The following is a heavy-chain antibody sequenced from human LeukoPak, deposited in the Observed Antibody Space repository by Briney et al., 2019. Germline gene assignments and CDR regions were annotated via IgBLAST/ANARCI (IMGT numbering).Heavy chain of an antibody. D-gene: IGHD3-10*01. CDR3: ARVYGSGSLDY. Sequence: SVKVSCKASGGTFSSYAISWVRQAPGQGLEWMGRIIPILGIANYAQKFQGRVTITADKSTSTAYMELSSLRSEDTAVYYCARVYGSGSLDYWGQGTLVTVSS. V-gene: IGHV1-69*04. J-gene: IGHJ4*02. CDR2: IIPILGIA. CDR1: GGTFSSYA.